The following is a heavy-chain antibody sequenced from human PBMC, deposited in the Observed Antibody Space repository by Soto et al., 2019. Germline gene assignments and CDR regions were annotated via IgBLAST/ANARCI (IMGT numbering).Heavy chain of an antibody. CDR2: IYYSGDT. J-gene: IGHJ4*02. D-gene: IGHD3-22*01. CDR1: GDSISSSGYY. Sequence: AKLSLTCIFSGDSISSSGYYWDWIRQPPGQGLEWIGTIYYSGDTYYNPSLKSRVTISVDTSKNQFSLRLRSVTDADTAVYYCARYFGTFDSFSSGYHYRGDFDEWGQGTQVTVFS. CDR3: ARYFGTFDSFSSGYHYRGDFDE. V-gene: IGHV4-39*01.